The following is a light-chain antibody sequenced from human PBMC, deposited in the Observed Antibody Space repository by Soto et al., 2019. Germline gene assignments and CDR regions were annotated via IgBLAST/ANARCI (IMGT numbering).Light chain of an antibody. CDR2: GNS. V-gene: IGLV1-40*01. CDR3: QSYDSSLSGYV. J-gene: IGLJ1*01. CDR1: SSNIGAGYD. Sequence: QSVLTQPPSVSGAPGQRVTISCTGSSSNIGAGYDVHWYQQLPATAPKLLIYGNSNRPSGVPDRFSGSKSGTSASLAITGLQAEDEADYYCQSYDSSLSGYVFRTGTKVTVL.